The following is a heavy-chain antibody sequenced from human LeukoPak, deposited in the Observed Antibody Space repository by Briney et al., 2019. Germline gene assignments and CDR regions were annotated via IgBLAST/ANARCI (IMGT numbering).Heavy chain of an antibody. V-gene: IGHV1-18*01. CDR2: ISAYNGNT. CDR3: VRDRRDGPFDY. J-gene: IGHJ4*02. Sequence: ASVKVSCKASGYTYTSYGISWVRQAPGQGLEWMGWISAYNGNTNYAQKLQGRVTMTTDTSTSTSYMELRSLRSDDTAVYYCVRDRRDGPFDYWGQGTLVTVSS. CDR1: GYTYTSYG. D-gene: IGHD5-24*01.